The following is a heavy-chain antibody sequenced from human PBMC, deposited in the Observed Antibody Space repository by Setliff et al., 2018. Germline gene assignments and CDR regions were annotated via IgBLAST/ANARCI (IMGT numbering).Heavy chain of an antibody. D-gene: IGHD5-12*01. V-gene: IGHV4-4*02. CDR1: GGSISSSNW. Sequence: SETLSLTCAVSGGSISSSNWWSWVRQPPGKGLEWIGEIYHSGSTNYNPSLKSRVTISVDKAKNQFSLKLSSVTAADTAVYYCGRGYGGYDYLQPFAYWGQGTLVT. CDR3: GRGYGGYDYLQPFAY. CDR2: IYHSGST. J-gene: IGHJ4*02.